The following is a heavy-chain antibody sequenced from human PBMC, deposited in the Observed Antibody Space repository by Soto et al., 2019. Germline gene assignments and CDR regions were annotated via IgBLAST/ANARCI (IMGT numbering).Heavy chain of an antibody. CDR3: STSFEYNYGRSY. V-gene: IGHV3-48*03. J-gene: IGHJ4*01. CDR1: GFTFSSYA. CDR2: ISSSGSSI. Sequence: GGSLRLSCAASGFTFSSYAMNWVRQAPGKGLEWVSYISSSGSSIYYADSVKGRFTISRDNAKNSLYLQMNSLRAEDTAVYYCSTSFEYNYGRSYWGQGTLVTVSS. D-gene: IGHD5-18*01.